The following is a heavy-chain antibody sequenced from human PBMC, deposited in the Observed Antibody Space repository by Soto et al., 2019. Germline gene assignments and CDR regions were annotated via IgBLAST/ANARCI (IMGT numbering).Heavy chain of an antibody. Sequence: ASETLSLACTVSGGSISNYYWSWIRQPPGKGLEWIGYIYYSGDAKYNPSLKSRVLISVDTSKNQFSLKLSSVTAAGTAVYYCARHELGYCSGGSCPYYFDHWGQGTLVTVSS. CDR1: GGSISNYY. V-gene: IGHV4-59*08. CDR2: IYYSGDA. D-gene: IGHD2-15*01. J-gene: IGHJ4*02. CDR3: ARHELGYCSGGSCPYYFDH.